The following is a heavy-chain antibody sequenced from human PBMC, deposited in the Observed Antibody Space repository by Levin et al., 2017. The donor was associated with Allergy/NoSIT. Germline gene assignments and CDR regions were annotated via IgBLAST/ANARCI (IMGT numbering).Heavy chain of an antibody. CDR2: IDLNLYI. Sequence: PSETLSLTCTVSGASINTNNYYWSWVRQPPGKGLEWIASIDLNLYITYNPSLKSRVTMSLDTSKQQFSLKLSSVTAADTAVYYCAKDVGSYITDYWGQGTLVTVSS. J-gene: IGHJ4*02. V-gene: IGHV4-39*07. CDR1: GASINTNNYY. D-gene: IGHD2-15*01. CDR3: AKDVGSYITDY.